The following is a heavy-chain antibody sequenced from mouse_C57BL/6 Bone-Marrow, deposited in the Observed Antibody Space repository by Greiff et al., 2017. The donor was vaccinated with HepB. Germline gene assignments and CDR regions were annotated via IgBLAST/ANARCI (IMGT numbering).Heavy chain of an antibody. CDR2: IYPDSGST. CDR3: ARGRDYGSSFFAY. Sequence: QVQLQQPGAELVKPGASVKMSCKASGYTFTSYWITWVKQRPGQGLEWIGDIYPDSGSTNYNEKFKSKATLTVDTSSSTAYMQLSSLTSEDSAVYYCARGRDYGSSFFAYWGQGTLVTVSA. D-gene: IGHD1-1*01. V-gene: IGHV1-55*01. CDR1: GYTFTSYW. J-gene: IGHJ3*01.